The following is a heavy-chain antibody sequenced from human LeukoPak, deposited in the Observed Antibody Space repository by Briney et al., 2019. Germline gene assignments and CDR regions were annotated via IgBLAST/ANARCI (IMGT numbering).Heavy chain of an antibody. V-gene: IGHV3-21*01. D-gene: IGHD6-6*01. J-gene: IGHJ4*02. CDR2: ISSSSSYI. Sequence: GGSLRLSCAASGFTFNRHTMNWVRQAPGKGLEWVSSISSSSSYIYYADSLKGRFTISRDDANNSLYLHMNSLRAEDTAVYYCARDRLGYDSSSSRFDYWGQGTLDTVSS. CDR3: ARDRLGYDSSSSRFDY. CDR1: GFTFNRHT.